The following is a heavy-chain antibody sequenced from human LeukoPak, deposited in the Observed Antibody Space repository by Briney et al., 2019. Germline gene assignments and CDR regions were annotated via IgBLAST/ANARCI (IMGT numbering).Heavy chain of an antibody. D-gene: IGHD2-2*01. Sequence: PSETLSLTCTVSGGSISSYYWSWIRQPPGKGLEWIGYIYTSGSTNYNPSLKSRVTISVDTSKNRFSLKLSSVTAADTAVYYCARHGGYCSSTSCPPPFDYWGQGTLVTVSS. CDR2: IYTSGST. V-gene: IGHV4-4*09. J-gene: IGHJ4*02. CDR3: ARHGGYCSSTSCPPPFDY. CDR1: GGSISSYY.